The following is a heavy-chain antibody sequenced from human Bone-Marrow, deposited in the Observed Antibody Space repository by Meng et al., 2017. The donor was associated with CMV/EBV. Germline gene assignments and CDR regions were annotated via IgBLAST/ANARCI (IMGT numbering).Heavy chain of an antibody. Sequence: GESLKISCAASGFTVSSNYMSWVRQAPGKGLEWVSSISSSSSYIYYADSVKGRFTISRDNAKNSLYLQMNSLRAEDTAVYYCARDRRGGSITIFGVAFDYWGQGTLVTVSS. V-gene: IGHV3-21*01. J-gene: IGHJ4*02. CDR1: GFTVSSNY. CDR2: ISSSSSYI. D-gene: IGHD3-3*01. CDR3: ARDRRGGSITIFGVAFDY.